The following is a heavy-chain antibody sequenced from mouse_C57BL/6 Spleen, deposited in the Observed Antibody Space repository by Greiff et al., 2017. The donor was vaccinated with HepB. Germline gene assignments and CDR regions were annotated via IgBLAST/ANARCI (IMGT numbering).Heavy chain of an antibody. CDR3: TRHVGGNFNYGAMDY. CDR2: ISGGGGNT. V-gene: IGHV5-9*01. D-gene: IGHD1-2*01. Sequence: EVQLVESGGGLVKPGGSLKLSCAASGFTFSSYTMSWVRQTPEKRLEWVATISGGGGNTYYPDSVKGRFTISRDNAKNTLYLQMSSLRSEDTALYYCTRHVGGNFNYGAMDYWGQGTSVTVAS. J-gene: IGHJ4*01. CDR1: GFTFSSYT.